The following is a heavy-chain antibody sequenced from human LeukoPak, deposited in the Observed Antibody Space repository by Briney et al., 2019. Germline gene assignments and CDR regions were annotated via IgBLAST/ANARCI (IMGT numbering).Heavy chain of an antibody. V-gene: IGHV4-59*12. D-gene: IGHD3-10*01. CDR2: IYYSGSINYYSGST. CDR1: GGSISNYY. Sequence: SETLSLTCTVSGGSISNYYCSWIRQPLGKGLEWIGYIYYSGSINYYSGSTNYNPSLKSRVTISVGTSKKQFSLKLSSVTAADTAVYYCTRVLDYYGSGSYSYDYWGQGTLVTVSS. J-gene: IGHJ4*02. CDR3: TRVLDYYGSGSYSYDY.